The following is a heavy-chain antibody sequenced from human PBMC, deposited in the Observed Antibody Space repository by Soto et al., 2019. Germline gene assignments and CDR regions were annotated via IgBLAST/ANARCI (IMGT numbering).Heavy chain of an antibody. D-gene: IGHD1-20*01. CDR2: INHSGST. CDR1: GASFSGYY. CDR3: ARVGFNWNDDYSGMDV. J-gene: IGHJ6*02. V-gene: IGHV4-34*01. Sequence: PSETLSLTCAVWGASFSGYYWSWVRQPAGKGLEWIGEINHSGSTNYNPSLKSRVTISVDTSKNQFSLKLSSVTAADTAVYYCARVGFNWNDDYSGMDVWGQGTTVTVSS.